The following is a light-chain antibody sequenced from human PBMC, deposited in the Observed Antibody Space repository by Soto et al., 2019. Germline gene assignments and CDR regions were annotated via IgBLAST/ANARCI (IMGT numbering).Light chain of an antibody. J-gene: IGKJ2*03. CDR2: GGF. CDR3: HQFDSSRVYS. V-gene: IGKV3-20*01. Sequence: EIVLTQSPATLSLSPGERATLSCRASQSVTSTYLAWYQQKPGQSPRLIIYGGFIRASGFTDRFSGGGSGTDVTLNISRLEPEDSAVYYCNCHQFDSSRVYSFGQGTKLEI. CDR1: QSVTSTY.